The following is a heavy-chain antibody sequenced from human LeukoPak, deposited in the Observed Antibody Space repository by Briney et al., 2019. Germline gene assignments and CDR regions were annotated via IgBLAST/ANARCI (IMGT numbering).Heavy chain of an antibody. CDR3: AKPLENYYYYMDV. Sequence: PGGSLRLSCAASGFTFSDYYMSWIRQAPGKGLEWVSYISSSGSTIYYADSVKGRFTISRDNAKNSLYLQMNSLRAEDTAVYYCAKPLENYYYYMDVWGKGTTVTVSS. V-gene: IGHV3-11*01. CDR2: ISSSGSTI. D-gene: IGHD1-1*01. CDR1: GFTFSDYY. J-gene: IGHJ6*03.